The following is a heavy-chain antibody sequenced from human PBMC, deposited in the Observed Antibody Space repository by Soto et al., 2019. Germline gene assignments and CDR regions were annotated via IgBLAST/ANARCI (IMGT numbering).Heavy chain of an antibody. CDR1: GFTFDDYA. Sequence: EVQLVESGGGLVQPGRSLRLSCAASGFTFDDYAMHWVRQAPGKGREWASGISWNSGSIGYADSVKGRFTISRDNAKNSLYLQMNSLRAEDTALYYCAKDANYYDYIWGSSFDYWGQGTLVTVSS. J-gene: IGHJ4*02. CDR3: AKDANYYDYIWGSSFDY. CDR2: ISWNSGSI. D-gene: IGHD3-16*01. V-gene: IGHV3-9*01.